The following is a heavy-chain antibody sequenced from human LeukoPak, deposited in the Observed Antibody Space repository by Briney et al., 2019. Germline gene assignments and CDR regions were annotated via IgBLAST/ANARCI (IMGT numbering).Heavy chain of an antibody. CDR1: GGSFSGYY. CDR2: INHSGST. V-gene: IGHV4-34*01. J-gene: IGHJ4*02. CDR3: ARGRLLGKAAASIPPPAFDY. Sequence: PSETLSLTCAVYGGSFSGYYWSWIRQPPGKGLEWIGEINHSGSTNYNPSLKSRVTISVDTSKNQFSPKLSSVTAADTAVYYCARGRLLGKAAASIPPPAFDYWGQGTLVTVSS. D-gene: IGHD6-13*01.